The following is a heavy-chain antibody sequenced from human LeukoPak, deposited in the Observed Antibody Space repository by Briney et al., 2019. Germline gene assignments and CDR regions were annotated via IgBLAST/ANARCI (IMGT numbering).Heavy chain of an antibody. D-gene: IGHD5-12*01. Sequence: GGSLRLSCAASGFTFSDSYMSWIRQAPGKGLEWISYISSGFINIYYADSVKGRFTISRDNAKNSLYLQMNRLRAEDTAVYYCARGSADYSWYMDVWGKGTTVTVSS. J-gene: IGHJ6*04. CDR2: ISSGFINI. V-gene: IGHV3-11*01. CDR1: GFTFSDSY. CDR3: ARGSADYSWYMDV.